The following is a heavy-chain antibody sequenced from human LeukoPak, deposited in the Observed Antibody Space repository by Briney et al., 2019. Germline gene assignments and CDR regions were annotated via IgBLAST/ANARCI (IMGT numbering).Heavy chain of an antibody. CDR2: IWYDGSNK. V-gene: IGHV3-33*01. CDR3: ARDQGPFIAVAGMDY. CDR1: GFTFSSYG. J-gene: IGHJ4*02. D-gene: IGHD6-19*01. Sequence: GRSLRLSCAASGFTFSSYGMHWVRQAPGKGLEGVAVIWYDGSNKYYADSVKGRFTISRDNSKNTLYLQMNSLRAEDTAVYYCARDQGPFIAVAGMDYWGQGTLVTVSS.